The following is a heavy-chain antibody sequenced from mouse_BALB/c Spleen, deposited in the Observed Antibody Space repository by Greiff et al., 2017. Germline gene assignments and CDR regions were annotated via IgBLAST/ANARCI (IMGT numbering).Heavy chain of an antibody. D-gene: IGHD2-4*01. CDR3: ARERDIKITTGFAY. V-gene: IGHV3-1*02. CDR1: GYSITSGYS. J-gene: IGHJ3*01. Sequence: VQLQQSGPDLVKPSQSLSLTCTVTGYSITSGYSWRWIRQFPGNKLEWMGYIHYSGSTNYNPSLKSRISITRDTSKNPFFLQLNSVTTEDTATYYCARERDIKITTGFAYWGQGTLVTVSA. CDR2: IHYSGST.